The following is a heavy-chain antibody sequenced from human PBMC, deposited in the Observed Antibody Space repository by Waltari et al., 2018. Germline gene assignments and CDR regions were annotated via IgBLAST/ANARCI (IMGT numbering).Heavy chain of an antibody. CDR3: ARAGEEKRWLQFAFDI. J-gene: IGHJ3*02. D-gene: IGHD5-12*01. Sequence: QVQLQESGPGLVKPSQTLSLTCTVSGGSISSGSYYWSWIRQPAGKGLEWIGRIYTSWSTNYNPSLKSRVTISVDTSKNQFSLKLSSVTAADTAVYYCARAGEEKRWLQFAFDIWGQGTMVTVSS. CDR1: GGSISSGSYY. V-gene: IGHV4-61*02. CDR2: IYTSWST.